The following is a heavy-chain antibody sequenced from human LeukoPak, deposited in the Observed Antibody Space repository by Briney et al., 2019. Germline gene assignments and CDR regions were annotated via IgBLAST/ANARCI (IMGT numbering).Heavy chain of an antibody. CDR1: GYTFTNYW. J-gene: IGHJ4*02. CDR3: ARHAGYCTGGKCYSFYYFDY. Sequence: GESLKISCKASGYTFTNYWIGWVRHTPGKGLEWMGIIHPGDSDTRYRTSFQGQVTMSVDEPTSTAYLHWTSLKASDTAIYYCARHAGYCTGGKCYSFYYFDYWGQGTLVTVSS. CDR2: IHPGDSDT. V-gene: IGHV5-51*01. D-gene: IGHD2-15*01.